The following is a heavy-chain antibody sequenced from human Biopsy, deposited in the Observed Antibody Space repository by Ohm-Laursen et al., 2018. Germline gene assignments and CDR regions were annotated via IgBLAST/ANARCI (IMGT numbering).Heavy chain of an antibody. J-gene: IGHJ1*01. CDR2: FAPENGKT. V-gene: IGHV1-24*01. D-gene: IGHD2-15*01. Sequence: GASVKVSCKVSGYTLTELSMHWVRQAPGKGLEWMGGFAPENGKTVYAQNFQARVSMTEDTSTDTAYMELRSLRSEDTAVYYCAKGQDLRGGAEYFQHWGQGALVTVSS. CDR3: AKGQDLRGGAEYFQH. CDR1: GYTLTELS.